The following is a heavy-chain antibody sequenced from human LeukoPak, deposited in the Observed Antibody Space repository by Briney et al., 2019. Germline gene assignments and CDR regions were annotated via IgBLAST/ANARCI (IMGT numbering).Heavy chain of an antibody. CDR1: GYSFTSYW. V-gene: IGHV5-51*01. J-gene: IGHJ3*02. CDR3: ATTLYSGIYGDAFDM. Sequence: HGESLKISCQGSGYSFTSYWIGWVRQMPGKGLEWMGIMYPGDSETRYSPSFQSQVTISADESISTAYLQWSSLKASDTAMYYCATTLYSGIYGDAFDMWGQGTMVTVSS. D-gene: IGHD1-26*01. CDR2: MYPGDSET.